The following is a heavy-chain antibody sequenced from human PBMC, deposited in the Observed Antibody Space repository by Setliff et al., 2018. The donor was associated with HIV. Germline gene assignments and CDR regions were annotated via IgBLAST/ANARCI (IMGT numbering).Heavy chain of an antibody. Sequence: GASVKVSCKASGGAFSSYAISWVRQAPGQGLEWMGGIIPIFGTANYAQKFQGRVTITADESTSTAYMELSSLRSEDTAVYYCARGSSGSSPDYYYYGMDVWGQGTTVTVSS. J-gene: IGHJ6*02. CDR2: IIPIFGTA. V-gene: IGHV1-69*13. CDR1: GGAFSSYA. D-gene: IGHD3-10*01. CDR3: ARGSSGSSPDYYYYGMDV.